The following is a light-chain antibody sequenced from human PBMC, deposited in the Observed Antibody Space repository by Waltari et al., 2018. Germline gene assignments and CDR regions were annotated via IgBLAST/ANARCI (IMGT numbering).Light chain of an antibody. Sequence: EIVLTQSPGTLSLSLGERATVSCRASQSVSRALAWYQQKPGQAPSLLIYGASTRATGIPYRFSGSGSGTDFSLTISRLEPDDFAVYYCQHYLRLPVTFGQGTTVEI. V-gene: IGKV3-20*01. CDR3: QHYLRLPVT. CDR2: GAS. CDR1: QSVSRA. J-gene: IGKJ1*01.